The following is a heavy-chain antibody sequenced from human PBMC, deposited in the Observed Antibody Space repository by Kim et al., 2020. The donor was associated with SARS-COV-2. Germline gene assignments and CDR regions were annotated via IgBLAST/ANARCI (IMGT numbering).Heavy chain of an antibody. CDR2: IYYSGST. Sequence: SETLSLTCTVSGGSISSSSYYWGWIRQPPGKGLEWIGSIYYSGSTYYNPSLKSRVTISIDTSKNQFSLKLSSVTAADTAVYYCARSFLWFGELLPPALVSFYFDYWGQGTLVTVSS. CDR1: GGSISSSSYY. V-gene: IGHV4-39*01. J-gene: IGHJ4*02. D-gene: IGHD3-10*01. CDR3: ARSFLWFGELLPPALVSFYFDY.